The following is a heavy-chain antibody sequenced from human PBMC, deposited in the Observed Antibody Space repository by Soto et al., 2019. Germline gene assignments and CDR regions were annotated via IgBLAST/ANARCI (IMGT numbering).Heavy chain of an antibody. Sequence: QVQLQESGPGLVKPSQTLSLTCTVSGGSISSGDYYWSWIRQPPGKGLEWIGYIYYSGSTYYNPSLKSRVTISVDTSKNRSSLKLSSGTAADTAVYYCARAYCGGDCYSPPPPDYWGQGTLVTVSS. V-gene: IGHV4-30-4*01. CDR1: GGSISSGDYY. D-gene: IGHD2-21*02. CDR3: ARAYCGGDCYSPPPPDY. J-gene: IGHJ4*02. CDR2: IYYSGST.